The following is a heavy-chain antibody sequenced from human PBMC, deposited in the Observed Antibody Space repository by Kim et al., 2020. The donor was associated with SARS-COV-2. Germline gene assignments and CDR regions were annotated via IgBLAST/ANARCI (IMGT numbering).Heavy chain of an antibody. CDR3: ARGARWIQLWMGGGFDP. J-gene: IGHJ5*02. D-gene: IGHD5-18*01. Sequence: VKGRFTISRDNAKNSLYLQMNSLRAEDKAVYYCARGARWIQLWMGGGFDPWGQGTLVTVSS. V-gene: IGHV3-11*06.